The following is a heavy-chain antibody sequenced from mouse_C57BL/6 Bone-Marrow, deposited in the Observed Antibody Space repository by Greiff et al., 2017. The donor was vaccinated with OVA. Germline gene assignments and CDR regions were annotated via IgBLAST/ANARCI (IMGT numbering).Heavy chain of an antibody. V-gene: IGHV2-6-1*01. CDR3: ARHRNDYDGWFAY. Sequence: VKLMESGPGLVAPSQSLSITCTVSGFSLTSYGVHWVRQPPGKGLEWLVVIWSDGSTTYNSALKSRLSISKDNSKSQVFLKMNSLQTDDTVMYYCARHRNDYDGWFAYWGQGTLVTVSA. D-gene: IGHD2-4*01. CDR1: GFSLTSYG. CDR2: IWSDGST. J-gene: IGHJ3*01.